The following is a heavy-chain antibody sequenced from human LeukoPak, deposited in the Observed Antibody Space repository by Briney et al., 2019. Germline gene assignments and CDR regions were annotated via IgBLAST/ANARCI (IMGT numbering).Heavy chain of an antibody. CDR3: ARELVVVPAAQRYYGMDV. J-gene: IGHJ6*04. Sequence: GGSLRLSCAASGFTFSSYAMHWVRQAPGKGLEWAAVISYDGSNKYYADSVKGRFTISRDNSKNTLYLQMNSLRAEDTAVYYCARELVVVPAAQRYYGMDVWGKGTTVTVSS. CDR2: ISYDGSNK. V-gene: IGHV3-30*04. CDR1: GFTFSSYA. D-gene: IGHD2-2*01.